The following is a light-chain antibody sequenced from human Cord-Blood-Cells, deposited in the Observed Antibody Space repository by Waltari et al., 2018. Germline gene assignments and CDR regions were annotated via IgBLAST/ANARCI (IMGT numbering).Light chain of an antibody. J-gene: IGKJ4*01. CDR3: MQALQTPLT. CDR2: LGS. CDR1: QSLLHSNGYNY. Sequence: DIVMTQSPLSLPVTPGEPASISCRSSQSLLHSNGYNYLDLYLQKPGQSLQLLIYLGSNRASGVPDRFSGSGSGTDFTLKISRVEAEDVGVYYCMQALQTPLTFGGGTKVEIK. V-gene: IGKV2-28*01.